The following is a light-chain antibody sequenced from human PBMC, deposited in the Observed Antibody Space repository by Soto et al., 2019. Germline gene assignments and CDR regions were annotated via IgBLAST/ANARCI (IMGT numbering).Light chain of an antibody. CDR2: DAS. CDR3: QQRGNWPPT. CDR1: QSLSSY. J-gene: IGKJ3*01. V-gene: IGKV3-11*01. Sequence: EVVLTQSPATLSLSPGERATLSCRASQSLSSYLAWYQQKPGQAPRLLIYDASTRATDTPARFSGSGSGTDYTLTISSLEPEECAVYLCQQRGNWPPTFGPGTKGDIK.